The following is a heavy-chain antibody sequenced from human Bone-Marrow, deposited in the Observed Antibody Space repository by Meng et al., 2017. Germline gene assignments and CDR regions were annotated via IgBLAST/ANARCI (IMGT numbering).Heavy chain of an antibody. CDR2: IKRNSDGGTI. CDR1: GFSFTDDW. D-gene: IGHD6-13*01. J-gene: IGHJ4*02. V-gene: IGHV3-15*01. CDR3: ATGAAAADH. Sequence: VQLVGSWDGLVKPWGSLRLYCVAFGFSFTDDWMRWVRQAPGKGLEWVGRIKRNSDGGTIDYAAPVKGRFTISRDDSKNTLYLQMDSLITEDTAVYFCATGAAAADHWGQGTLVTVSS.